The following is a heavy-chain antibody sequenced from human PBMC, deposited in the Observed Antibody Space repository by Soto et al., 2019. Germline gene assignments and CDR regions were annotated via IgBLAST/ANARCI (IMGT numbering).Heavy chain of an antibody. V-gene: IGHV3-23*01. CDR2: ISGSGGST. Sequence: GGSLRLSCAASGFTFSSYAMSWVRQAPGKGLEWVSAISGSGGSTYYADSVKGRFTISRDNSKNTLYLQMNSLRAEDTAVYYCAKDQWGGLVSYGMDVWVQGTTGTVSS. CDR3: AKDQWGGLVSYGMDV. J-gene: IGHJ6*02. CDR1: GFTFSSYA. D-gene: IGHD3-3*01.